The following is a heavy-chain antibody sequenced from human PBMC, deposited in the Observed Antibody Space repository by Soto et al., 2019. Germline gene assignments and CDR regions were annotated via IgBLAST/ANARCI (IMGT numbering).Heavy chain of an antibody. Sequence: PGGSLRLSCAASGFTFSSYGMHWVRQAPGKGLEWVAVISYDGSNKYYEDSVKGRFAISRDNSKNTLYLQMNSLRAEDTAVYYFAKEWVTYYYFWSCPTDYYYGMDVWGQGTTVTVSS. J-gene: IGHJ6*02. V-gene: IGHV3-30*18. CDR3: AKEWVTYYYFWSCPTDYYYGMDV. CDR1: GFTFSSYG. D-gene: IGHD3-3*01. CDR2: ISYDGSNK.